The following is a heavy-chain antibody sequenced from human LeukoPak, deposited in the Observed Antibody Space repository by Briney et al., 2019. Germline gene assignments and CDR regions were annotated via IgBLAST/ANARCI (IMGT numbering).Heavy chain of an antibody. CDR3: AKDPANQLLYPAHFSH. V-gene: IGHV3-23*01. Sequence: PGGSLRLSCAASGFPFSSYEMNWVRQAPGKGLEWVSAISGSGVSTSYADSVKGRFTISRDNSKNTLYLHMNSLRAEDTAIYFCAKDPANQLLYPAHFSHWGQGTLVTVSS. D-gene: IGHD2-2*01. CDR1: GFPFSSYE. CDR2: ISGSGVST. J-gene: IGHJ1*01.